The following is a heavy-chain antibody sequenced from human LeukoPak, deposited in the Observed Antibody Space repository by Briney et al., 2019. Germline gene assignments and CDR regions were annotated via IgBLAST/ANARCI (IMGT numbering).Heavy chain of an antibody. J-gene: IGHJ6*02. CDR2: ISGSGGST. V-gene: IGHV3-23*01. Sequence: GGSLRLSCAASGFTFSSYAMSWVRQALGKGLEWVSAISGSGGSTYYADSVKGRFTISRDNSKNTLYLQMNSLRAEDTAVYYCAKGEGSGSYYYYYYGMDVWGQGTTVTVSS. CDR1: GFTFSSYA. D-gene: IGHD3-10*01. CDR3: AKGEGSGSYYYYYYGMDV.